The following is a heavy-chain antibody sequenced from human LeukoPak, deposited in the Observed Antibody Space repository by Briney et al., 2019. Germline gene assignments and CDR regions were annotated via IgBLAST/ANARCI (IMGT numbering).Heavy chain of an antibody. J-gene: IGHJ4*02. CDR3: ARAMFSSSWYLDY. Sequence: GGSLRLSCAASGFTFSSYEMNWVRQAPGKGLEWVSCISSSGATIYYADSVKGRFTISRDNAENSLYLQLNSLRAEDTAVYYCARAMFSSSWYLDYWGQGTLVTVSS. V-gene: IGHV3-48*03. D-gene: IGHD6-13*01. CDR1: GFTFSSYE. CDR2: ISSSGATI.